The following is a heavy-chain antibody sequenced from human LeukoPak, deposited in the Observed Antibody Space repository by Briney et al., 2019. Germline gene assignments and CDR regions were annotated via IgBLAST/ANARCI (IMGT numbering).Heavy chain of an antibody. V-gene: IGHV3-53*01. CDR3: TTDSPLYSGNYNEVP. CDR2: IYSDNT. J-gene: IGHJ5*02. D-gene: IGHD1-26*01. CDR1: GFTVSSNS. Sequence: GGSLRLSCTVSGFTVSSNSMSWVRQAPGKGLEWVSFIYSDNTHYSDSVKGRFTISRDNSKNTLYLQMNSLKTEDTAVYYCTTDSPLYSGNYNEVPWGQGILVTVSS.